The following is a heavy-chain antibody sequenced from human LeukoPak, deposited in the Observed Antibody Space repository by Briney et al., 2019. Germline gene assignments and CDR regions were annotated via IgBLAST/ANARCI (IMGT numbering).Heavy chain of an antibody. V-gene: IGHV3-21*01. CDR3: ARDLNSGTFDY. CDR1: GFTFSRNS. CDR2: ISSSSSYI. J-gene: IGHJ4*02. Sequence: GGSLRLSCAASGFTFSRNSMNWVRQAPGKGLEWVSSISSSSSYIYYADSVKGRFTISRDNARNSLYLQMNSLRAEDTAVYYCARDLNSGTFDYWGQGTLVTVSS. D-gene: IGHD1-26*01.